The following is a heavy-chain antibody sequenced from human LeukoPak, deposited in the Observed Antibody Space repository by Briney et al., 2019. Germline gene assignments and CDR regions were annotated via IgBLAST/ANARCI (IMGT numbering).Heavy chain of an antibody. CDR1: GFTFSSYG. CDR2: IKSKTDGGTT. J-gene: IGHJ4*02. CDR3: AKKAPEFDY. V-gene: IGHV3-15*01. Sequence: GGSLRLSCAASGFTFSSYGMHWVRQAPGKGLEWVGRIKSKTDGGTTDYAAPVKGRFTISRDNSKNTLYLQMNSLRAEDTAVYYCAKKAPEFDYWGQGTLVTVSS.